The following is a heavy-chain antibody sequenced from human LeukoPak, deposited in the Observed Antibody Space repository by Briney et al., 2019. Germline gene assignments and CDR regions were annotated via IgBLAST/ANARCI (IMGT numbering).Heavy chain of an antibody. D-gene: IGHD5-24*01. CDR1: GYSFTTYY. CDR2: INPSRGST. J-gene: IGHJ4*02. Sequence: ASVKVCCTASGYSFTTYYIHWVRQAPGQGLEWMGIINPSRGSTTYAQKFQDKVTVTRDTSTSTVYMELSSLRPEDTAVYYCARDRRGDGFNYDYWGQGTLVTVSS. CDR3: ARDRRGDGFNYDY. V-gene: IGHV1-46*01.